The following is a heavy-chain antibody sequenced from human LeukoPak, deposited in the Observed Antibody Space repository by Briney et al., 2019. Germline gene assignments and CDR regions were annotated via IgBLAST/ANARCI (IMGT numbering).Heavy chain of an antibody. J-gene: IGHJ5*02. CDR2: INPNSGGT. V-gene: IGHV1-2*02. Sequence: GASVKVSCKASGYIFTGYYMHWVRQAPGQGLEWMGWINPNSGGTNYAQKFQGRVTMTRDTSISTAYMELSRLRSDDTAVYYCARDDRYSSTAFDPWGQGTLVTVSS. D-gene: IGHD6-13*01. CDR1: GYIFTGYY. CDR3: ARDDRYSSTAFDP.